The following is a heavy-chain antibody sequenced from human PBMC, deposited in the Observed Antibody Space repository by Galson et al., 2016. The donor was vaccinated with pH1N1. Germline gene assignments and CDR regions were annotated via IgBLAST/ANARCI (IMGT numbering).Heavy chain of an antibody. Sequence: TLSLTCTVSGGSISSGDYYLSWIRQSAGKGLEWFGLICAVCSTASNPSLRGRVPISIARSKNQLSLKLTSVTAADTAGYYCAKDGRDVYNNRRWYFGLWGRGTLVTVSS. CDR3: AKDGRDVYNNRRWYFGL. J-gene: IGHJ2*01. V-gene: IGHV4-61*02. D-gene: IGHD5-24*01. CDR2: ICAVCST. CDR1: GGSISSGDYY.